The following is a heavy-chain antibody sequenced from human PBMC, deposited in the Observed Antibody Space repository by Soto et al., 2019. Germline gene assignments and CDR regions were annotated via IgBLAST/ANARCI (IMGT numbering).Heavy chain of an antibody. CDR1: GGSISSSSYY. V-gene: IGHV4-39*01. CDR3: ARQKVVVAATRFVFDY. CDR2: ISYSGST. D-gene: IGHD2-15*01. Sequence: QLQLQESGPGLVKPSETLSLTCTVSGGSISSSSYYWGWIRQPPGKGLEWIGSISYSGSTYYNPSLKSRVTISVDTSKNQFSLKLSSVTAADTAVYYCARQKVVVAATRFVFDYWGQGTLVTVSS. J-gene: IGHJ4*02.